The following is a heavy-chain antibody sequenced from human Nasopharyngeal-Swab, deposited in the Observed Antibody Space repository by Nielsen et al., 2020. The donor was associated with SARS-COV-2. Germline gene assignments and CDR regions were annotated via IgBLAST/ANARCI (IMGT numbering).Heavy chain of an antibody. D-gene: IGHD2/OR15-2a*01. J-gene: IGHJ4*02. CDR1: GFNFASFA. Sequence: GGSLRLSCAASGFNFASFAMTWVRQAPGKGLEWVSTIGTSDDTYYTDSVKGRFAISRDNSKNKVYLQMDSLRPDDTALYYCAKTFLIAPRTYDYWGQATLVTV. CDR3: AKTFLIAPRTYDY. CDR2: IGTSDDT. V-gene: IGHV3-23*01.